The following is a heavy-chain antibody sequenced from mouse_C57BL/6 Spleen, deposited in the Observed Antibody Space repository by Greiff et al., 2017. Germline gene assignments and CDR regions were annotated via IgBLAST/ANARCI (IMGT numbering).Heavy chain of an antibody. J-gene: IGHJ3*01. Sequence: EVHLVESGGGLVKPGGSLKLSCAASGFTFSDYGMHWVRQAPEKGLEWVAYISSGSSTIYYADTVKGRFTISRDNAKNTLFLQMTSLRSEDTAMYYCARQLRPSWFAYWGQGTLVTVSA. CDR1: GFTFSDYG. CDR3: ARQLRPSWFAY. CDR2: ISSGSSTI. D-gene: IGHD3-3*01. V-gene: IGHV5-17*01.